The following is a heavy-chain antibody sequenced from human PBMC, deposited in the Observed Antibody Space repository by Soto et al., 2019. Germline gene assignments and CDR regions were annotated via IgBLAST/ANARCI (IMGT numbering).Heavy chain of an antibody. V-gene: IGHV1-18*01. CDR1: GYTFTSYG. CDR2: ISAYSGNT. Sequence: ASVKVSCKASGYTFTSYGISWVRQAPGQGLEWMGWISAYSGNTNYAQKPQGRVTMTTDTSTSTVYMELSSLRSEDTAVYFCALRTGNWNPLADWGQGTLVTVSS. CDR3: ALRTGNWNPLAD. J-gene: IGHJ4*02. D-gene: IGHD1-1*01.